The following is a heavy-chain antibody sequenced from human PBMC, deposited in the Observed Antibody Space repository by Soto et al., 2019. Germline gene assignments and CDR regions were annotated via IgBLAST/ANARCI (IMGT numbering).Heavy chain of an antibody. Sequence: QLQLQESGPGLVMPSETLSLTCTVSGGSISSSNYYWGWVRQPPGKGLEWIGSISYTGSTYYKPSLKSRLTISVDTSKNQFSLKLISVTAADTAVYHCAREPTYYSSCYPFDCWGQGILVTVSS. CDR2: ISYTGST. CDR3: AREPTYYSSCYPFDC. CDR1: GGSISSSNYY. V-gene: IGHV4-39*02. J-gene: IGHJ4*02. D-gene: IGHD6-19*01.